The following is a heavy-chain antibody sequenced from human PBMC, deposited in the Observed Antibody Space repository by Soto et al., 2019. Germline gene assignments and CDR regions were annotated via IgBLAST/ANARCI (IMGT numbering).Heavy chain of an antibody. V-gene: IGHV4-30-4*01. J-gene: IGHJ4*02. CDR2: IYFSGNT. D-gene: IGHD1-26*01. CDR3: AHDSHGGNTYFDL. Sequence: VQLQESGPGLVRPSETLSLTCTVSGGSISSGNFYWSWIRQPPGKGLEWIGYIYFSGNTSYSPSLMSRLTISLNTSNNQFSLKLTSVTAADTAVYYCAHDSHGGNTYFDLWGQGALVTVSS. CDR1: GGSISSGNFY.